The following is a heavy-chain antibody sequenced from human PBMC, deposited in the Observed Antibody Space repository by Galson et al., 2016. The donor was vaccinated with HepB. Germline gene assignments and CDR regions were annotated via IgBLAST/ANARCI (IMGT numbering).Heavy chain of an antibody. CDR1: GFTFSGYG. D-gene: IGHD2-21*02. J-gene: IGHJ4*02. CDR2: ISYDGSNK. V-gene: IGHV3-30*03. Sequence: SLRLSCAASGFTFSGYGMHWVRQAPGKGLEWVAVISYDGSNKYFADSVKGRFTVSRDNAKNSLYLQMNSLRAEDTAVYYCARGLRGRKSRNYWGQGTLVTVSS. CDR3: ARGLRGRKSRNY.